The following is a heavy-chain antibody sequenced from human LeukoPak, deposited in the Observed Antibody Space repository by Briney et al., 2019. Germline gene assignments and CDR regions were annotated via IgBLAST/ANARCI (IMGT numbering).Heavy chain of an antibody. V-gene: IGHV4-59*01. Sequence: PSETLSLTCTVSGGSISSYYWSWIRQPPGKGLEWIGYIYYSGSTNYNPSLKSRVTISVDTSKNQFSLKLSSVTAADTAVYYYARGYCSGGSCYWDYWGQGTLVTVSS. CDR3: ARGYCSGGSCYWDY. CDR2: IYYSGST. CDR1: GGSISSYY. J-gene: IGHJ4*02. D-gene: IGHD2-15*01.